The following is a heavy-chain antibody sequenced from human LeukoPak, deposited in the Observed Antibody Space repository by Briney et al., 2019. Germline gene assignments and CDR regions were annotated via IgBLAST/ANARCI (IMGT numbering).Heavy chain of an antibody. Sequence: PSDTLSLTCTVSGASISSTSYYWGWIRQPPGKGLEWIGSIYYSGSTYYNPSLKSRVTISVDTSKNQFSLKLRSVSAADTAVYYCARLKSRLSAVDIWGQGTMVTVSS. CDR3: ARLKSRLSAVDI. CDR2: IYYSGST. CDR1: GASISSTSYY. V-gene: IGHV4-39*01. D-gene: IGHD2-21*02. J-gene: IGHJ3*02.